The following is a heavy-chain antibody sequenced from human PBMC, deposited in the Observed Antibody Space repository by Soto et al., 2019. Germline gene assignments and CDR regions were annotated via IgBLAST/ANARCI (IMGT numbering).Heavy chain of an antibody. CDR3: VHRPQMATAHFDS. V-gene: IGHV2-5*02. D-gene: IGHD5-18*01. J-gene: IGHJ4*01. CDR2: IYWDDDK. Sequence: QITLKESGPTLVKPTQTLTLTCTFSGFSLSISGVGVGWIRQPPGKALEWLALIYWDDDKRYSPSLKSRLTITKDTSKTQVVLTITNMNPMNTATYYSVHRPQMATAHFDSCGHITLFTVSS. CDR1: GFSLSISGVG.